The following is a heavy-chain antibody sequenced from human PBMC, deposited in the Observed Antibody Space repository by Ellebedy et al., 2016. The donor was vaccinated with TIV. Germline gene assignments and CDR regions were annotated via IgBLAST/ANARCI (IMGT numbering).Heavy chain of an antibody. J-gene: IGHJ5*01. V-gene: IGHV4-59*08. Sequence: SETLSLTCTVSGASISTYWWNWIRQPPGKGLEWIGYISNSGHTKYNPSLQSRVTISADTSKNQFSLKLTSLTAADTAVYYCARNNYTSGTWGQGTLVTVSS. CDR3: ARNNYTSGT. D-gene: IGHD3-10*01. CDR1: GASISTYW. CDR2: ISNSGHT.